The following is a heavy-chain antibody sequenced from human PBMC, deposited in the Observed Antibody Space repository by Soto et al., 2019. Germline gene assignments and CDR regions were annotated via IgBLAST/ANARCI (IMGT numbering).Heavy chain of an antibody. V-gene: IGHV3-23*01. D-gene: IGHD3-9*01. CDR2: ISGSGDTT. CDR3: AKRSRRTGQFYYHGMDV. J-gene: IGHJ6*02. CDR1: GFTFSSYA. Sequence: EVQLLESGGGLVQPGGSLRLSCAASGFTFSSYAINWVRQAPGKGLEWVSAISGSGDTTYYADSVKGRFTISRDNSNNSLYLQMNSLRADDTAVYYCAKRSRRTGQFYYHGMDVWGQGTTVTVSS.